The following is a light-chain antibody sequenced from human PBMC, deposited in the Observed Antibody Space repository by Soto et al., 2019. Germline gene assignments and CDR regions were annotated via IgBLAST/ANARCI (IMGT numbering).Light chain of an antibody. CDR3: SSYTTTTTSCV. V-gene: IGLV2-14*01. CDR1: SNDVGGYNY. CDR2: DVS. Sequence: QSVLTQPASVSGSPGQSITISCTGTSNDVGGYNYVSWYQQYPDKAPTLIIYDVSNRPSGVSTRFSGSKSGNRASLTISGLQAEDEADYYCSSYTTTTTSCVFGTWTKLTVL. J-gene: IGLJ1*01.